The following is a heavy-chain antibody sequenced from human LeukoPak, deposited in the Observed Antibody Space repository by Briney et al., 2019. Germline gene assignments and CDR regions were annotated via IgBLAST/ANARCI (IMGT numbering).Heavy chain of an antibody. CDR2: ISSTGRT. CDR3: AKGAGPPWFDP. Sequence: SETLSLTCTVSGASISSDTYFWSWIRQPAGKGLEWIGRISSTGRTDYNPSLTSRVIISVDTSKNQLSLKLSSVTAADTAVYYCAKGAGPPWFDPWGQGTLVTVSS. V-gene: IGHV4-61*02. D-gene: IGHD6-19*01. J-gene: IGHJ5*02. CDR1: GASISSDTYF.